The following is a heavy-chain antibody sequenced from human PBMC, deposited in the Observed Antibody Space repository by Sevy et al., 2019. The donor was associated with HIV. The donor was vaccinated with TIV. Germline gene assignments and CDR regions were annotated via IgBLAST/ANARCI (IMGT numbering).Heavy chain of an antibody. V-gene: IGHV5-51*01. CDR1: GYSFTSYW. CDR2: IYPGDSDT. D-gene: IGHD3-3*01. J-gene: IGHJ4*02. Sequence: GESLKISCKGSGYSFTSYWIGWVRQMPGKGLEWMGIIYPGDSDTRYSPSFQGQVTISADKSISTAYLQWSSLKASDTAMYYCALNRGGDFWSGYPYGLFDYWGQGTLVTVSS. CDR3: ALNRGGDFWSGYPYGLFDY.